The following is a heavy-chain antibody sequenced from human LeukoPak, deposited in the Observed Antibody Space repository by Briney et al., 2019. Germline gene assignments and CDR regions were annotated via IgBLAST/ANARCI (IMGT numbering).Heavy chain of an antibody. J-gene: IGHJ4*02. V-gene: IGHV3-23*01. Sequence: GPLRLSCAASGFTFSSSAMSWVRQAPGKGLEWVSAISNNGGYTYYADSVQGRFTISRDNSKSTLCLQMNSLRAEDTAVYYCAKQLGYCSDGSCYSPYWGQGTLVTVSS. CDR2: ISNNGGYT. CDR1: GFTFSSSA. CDR3: AKQLGYCSDGSCYSPY. D-gene: IGHD2-15*01.